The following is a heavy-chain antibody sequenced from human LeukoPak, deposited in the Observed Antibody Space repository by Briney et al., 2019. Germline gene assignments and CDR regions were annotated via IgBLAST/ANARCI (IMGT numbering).Heavy chain of an antibody. CDR3: ARDLYGGNPFDY. D-gene: IGHD4/OR15-4a*01. CDR2: IKQDGSEK. J-gene: IGHJ4*02. CDR1: GFTSSSYA. V-gene: IGHV3-7*01. Sequence: GGSLRLSCAASGFTSSSYAMSWVRQAPGKGLEWVANIKQDGSEKYYVDSVKGRFTISRDNAKNSLYLQMNSLRAEDTAVYYCARDLYGGNPFDYWGQGTLVTVSS.